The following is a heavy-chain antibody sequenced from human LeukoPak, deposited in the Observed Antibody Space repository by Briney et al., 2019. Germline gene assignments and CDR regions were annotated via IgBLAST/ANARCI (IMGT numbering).Heavy chain of an antibody. J-gene: IGHJ5*02. D-gene: IGHD3-22*01. CDR3: AREGTYYYESSAYSLFDP. CDR2: IYTTGGT. CDR1: GGSINTGSYY. Sequence: SQTLSLTCTVSGGSINTGSYYWSWIRQPAGKGLEWIGHIYTTGGTNYNPSLKSRVTISLDTSKNQFSLKLNSVTAADTAVYYCAREGTYYYESSAYSLFDPWGQGTLVTVSS. V-gene: IGHV4-61*09.